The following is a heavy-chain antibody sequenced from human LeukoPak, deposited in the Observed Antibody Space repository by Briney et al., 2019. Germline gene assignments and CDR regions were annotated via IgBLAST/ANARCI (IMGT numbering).Heavy chain of an antibody. CDR3: ARGYDILTGSAFDY. CDR1: GGSISSYY. J-gene: IGHJ4*02. D-gene: IGHD3-9*01. V-gene: IGHV4-4*07. CDR2: IYTSGST. Sequence: SETLSLTCTVSGGSISSYYWSWIRQPAGKGLEWIGRIYTSGSTNYNPSLKSRVTMSVDTPKNQFSLKLSSVTAADTAVYYCARGYDILTGSAFDYWGQGTLVTVSS.